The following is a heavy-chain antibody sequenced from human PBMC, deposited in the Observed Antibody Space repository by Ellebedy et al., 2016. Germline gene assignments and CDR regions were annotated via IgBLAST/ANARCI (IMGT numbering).Heavy chain of an antibody. D-gene: IGHD1-26*01. J-gene: IGHJ4*02. V-gene: IGHV4-34*01. CDR1: GGSFSGYY. CDR3: ARDRSGVY. Sequence: SETLSLXCAVYGGSFSGYYWSWIRQPPGKGLEWIGSIYYSGSTYYNPSLKSRVTISVDTSKNQFSLKLSSVTAADTAVYYCARDRSGVYWGQGTLVTVSS. CDR2: IYYSGST.